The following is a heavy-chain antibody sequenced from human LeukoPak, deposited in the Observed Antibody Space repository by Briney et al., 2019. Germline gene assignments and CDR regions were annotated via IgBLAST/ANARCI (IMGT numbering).Heavy chain of an antibody. D-gene: IGHD3-22*01. CDR1: GGTFSSYA. CDR3: ARGQSYKWLLIDY. J-gene: IGHJ4*02. V-gene: IGHV1-69*13. Sequence: ASVKVSCKASGGTFSSYAISWVRQAPGQGLEWMGGIIPIFGTANYAQKFQGRVTITADESTSTAYVELSSLRSEDTAVYYCARGQSYKWLLIDYWGQGTLVTVSS. CDR2: IIPIFGTA.